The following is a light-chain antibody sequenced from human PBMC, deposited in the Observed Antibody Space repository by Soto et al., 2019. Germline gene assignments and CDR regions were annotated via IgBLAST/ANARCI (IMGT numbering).Light chain of an antibody. V-gene: IGKV3-11*01. Sequence: ETALTQCPSTLSLFPGERATLPCRASQCIXSYLAWYQQKPGQAPTLLXSHAPNTATGSPARLSGSGSGTDFTPPISSLEPEYFAAYYCQQCRNGPRTFGGGTKVDIK. CDR2: HAP. J-gene: IGKJ4*02. CDR1: QCIXSY. CDR3: QQCRNGPRT.